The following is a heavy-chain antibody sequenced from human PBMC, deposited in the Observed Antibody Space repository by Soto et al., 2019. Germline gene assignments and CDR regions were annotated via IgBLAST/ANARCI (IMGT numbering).Heavy chain of an antibody. CDR3: AKQAEEYSSSASDY. D-gene: IGHD6-6*01. J-gene: IGHJ4*02. V-gene: IGHV3-23*01. CDR1: GFTFSSYA. Sequence: HPGGSLRLSCAASGFTFSSYAMSWVRQAPGKGLERVSAISGSGGSTYYADSVKGRFTISRDNSKNTLYLQMNSLRAEDTAVYYCAKQAEEYSSSASDYWGQGTLVTVSS. CDR2: ISGSGGST.